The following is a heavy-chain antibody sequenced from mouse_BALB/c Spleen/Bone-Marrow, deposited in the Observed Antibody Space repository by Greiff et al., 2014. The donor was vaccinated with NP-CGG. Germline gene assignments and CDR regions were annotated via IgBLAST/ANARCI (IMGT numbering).Heavy chain of an antibody. CDR1: GYTFTDYN. CDR3: ARGGVRYDDWFAY. J-gene: IGHJ3*01. V-gene: IGHV1S29*02. Sequence: VQLQQSGPGLVEPGASVKISCKASGYTFTDYNMHWVKQSHGESLEWIGYIYPYNGGTGYNQKFKSKATLTVDNSSSTAYMELRSLTSEDSAVYYCARGGVRYDDWFAYWGQGTLVTVSA. CDR2: IYPYNGGT. D-gene: IGHD2-14*01.